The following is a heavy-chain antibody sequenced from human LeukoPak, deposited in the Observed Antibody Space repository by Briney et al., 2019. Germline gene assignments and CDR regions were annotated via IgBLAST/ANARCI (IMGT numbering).Heavy chain of an antibody. CDR2: LYTSGGT. D-gene: IGHD6-13*01. J-gene: IGHJ4*02. V-gene: IGHV4-4*07. Sequence: NPSETLSLTCTVSGGSVTDDYWSWIRQTAGKGLEWVGRLYTSGGTNYNPSLMSRVSISVDKSKNQFSLNLTSVTAADTAVYYCVRDLSAAWYAFDYWGQGILVTVSS. CDR1: GGSVTDDY. CDR3: VRDLSAAWYAFDY.